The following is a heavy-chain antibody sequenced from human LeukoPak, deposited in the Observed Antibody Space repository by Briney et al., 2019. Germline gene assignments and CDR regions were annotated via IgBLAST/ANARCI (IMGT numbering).Heavy chain of an antibody. CDR1: GYTFNSYW. CDR2: INQDGSQK. Sequence: GGSLRVSCAASGYTFNSYWMTWVRQAPGKGLEWVASINQDGSQKYYVESLKGRFTISRDNAKNSHYLQMNSLRAEDTAVYYCARQVYDYYCYMDVWGKGTTVTVSS. V-gene: IGHV3-7*01. J-gene: IGHJ6*03. CDR3: ARQVYDYYCYMDV.